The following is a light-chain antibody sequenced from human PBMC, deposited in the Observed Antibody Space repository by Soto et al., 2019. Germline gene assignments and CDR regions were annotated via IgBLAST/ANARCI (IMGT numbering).Light chain of an antibody. V-gene: IGLV2-14*03. J-gene: IGLJ1*01. CDR3: SSYTSSNTLFV. Sequence: QSALTQPASVSGSPGQSITSSCTGTSSDVGGYNYVSWYQQHPGKAPKLMIYDVSNRPSGVSNHFSGSKSGNTASLTISGLQAEDEAEYYCSSYTSSNTLFVFGTGTKVTVL. CDR2: DVS. CDR1: SSDVGGYNY.